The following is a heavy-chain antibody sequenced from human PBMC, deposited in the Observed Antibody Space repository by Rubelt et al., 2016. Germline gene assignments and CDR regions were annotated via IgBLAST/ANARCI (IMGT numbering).Heavy chain of an antibody. CDR3: ARDRIRIAARQGWYFDL. V-gene: IGHV1-18*01. J-gene: IGHJ2*01. CDR1: GYTFTSYG. Sequence: QVQLVQSGAEVKKPGASVKVSCKASGYTFTSYGISWVRQAPGHGLEWMGWISAYNGNTNYAQKLQGRVTMTTDTATSIAYMELRSLRSDDTAVDYCARDRIRIAARQGWYFDLWGRGTLVTVSS. CDR2: ISAYNGNT. D-gene: IGHD6-6*01.